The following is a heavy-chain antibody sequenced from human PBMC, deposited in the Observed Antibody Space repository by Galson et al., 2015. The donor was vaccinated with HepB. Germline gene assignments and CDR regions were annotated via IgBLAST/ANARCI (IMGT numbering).Heavy chain of an antibody. CDR3: ARWGYMDV. V-gene: IGHV3-7*01. CDR2: IKGDGSVK. J-gene: IGHJ6*02. CDR1: GSTFPSYW. Sequence: SLRLSCAASGSTFPSYWLTWVRQAPGQGLEWVANIKGDGSVKNYVDSVKGRFTISRDNAKNSVYLQMNSLRAEDTAVYYCARWGYMDVWGQGTTVTVSS. D-gene: IGHD3-16*01.